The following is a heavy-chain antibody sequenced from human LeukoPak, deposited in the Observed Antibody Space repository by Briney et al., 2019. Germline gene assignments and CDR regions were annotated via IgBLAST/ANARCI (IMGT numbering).Heavy chain of an antibody. D-gene: IGHD3-9*01. J-gene: IGHJ3*02. V-gene: IGHV1-2*02. CDR3: ARDASDILTGSSDAFDI. Sequence: ASVKVSCKASGYTFTGYYMHWVRQAPGQGLEWKGWINPNSGGTNYAQKFQGRVTMTRDTSISTAYMELSRLRSDDTAVYYCARDASDILTGSSDAFDIWGQGTMVTVSS. CDR1: GYTFTGYY. CDR2: INPNSGGT.